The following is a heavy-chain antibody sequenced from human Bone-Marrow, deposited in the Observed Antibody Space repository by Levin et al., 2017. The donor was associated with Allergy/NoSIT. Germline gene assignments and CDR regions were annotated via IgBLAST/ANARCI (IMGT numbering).Heavy chain of an antibody. CDR3: AKDRGYCTGGVCYPHAFDI. CDR1: GFTFSSYA. CDR2: ISGSGGST. D-gene: IGHD2-8*02. J-gene: IGHJ3*02. Sequence: GASVKVSCAASGFTFSSYAMSWVRQAPGKGLEWVSAISGSGGSTYYADSVKGRFTISRDNSKNTLYLQMNSLRAEDTAVYYCAKDRGYCTGGVCYPHAFDIWGQGTMVTVSS. V-gene: IGHV3-23*01.